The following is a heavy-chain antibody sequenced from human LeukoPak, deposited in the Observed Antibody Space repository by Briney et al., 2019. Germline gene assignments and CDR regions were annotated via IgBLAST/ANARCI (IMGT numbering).Heavy chain of an antibody. D-gene: IGHD4-17*01. V-gene: IGHV3-30*18. CDR3: AKDFAVTTSNYFDY. CDR2: ISYDGSNK. J-gene: IGHJ4*02. CDR1: GFTFSSDG. Sequence: GGSLRLSCAASGFTFSSDGMHWVRQAPGKGLEWVAVISYDGSNKYYADSVKGRFTISRDNSKNTLYLQMNSLRAEDTAVYYCAKDFAVTTSNYFDYWGQGTLVTVSS.